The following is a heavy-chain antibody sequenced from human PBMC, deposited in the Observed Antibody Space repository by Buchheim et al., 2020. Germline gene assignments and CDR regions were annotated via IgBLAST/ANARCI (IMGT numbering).Heavy chain of an antibody. J-gene: IGHJ3*02. V-gene: IGHV3-30*04. CDR1: GCTFSSYA. D-gene: IGHD3-22*01. CDR2: ISYDGSNK. Sequence: QVQLVESGGGVVQPGRSLRLSCAASGCTFSSYAMHWVRQAPGKGLELVAVISYDGSNKYYADSVKGRFTISRDNSKNTRYLQMNGLRAEDTAVYYCARGRVTMLVVVSVAIDIWGQGT. CDR3: ARGRVTMLVVVSVAIDI.